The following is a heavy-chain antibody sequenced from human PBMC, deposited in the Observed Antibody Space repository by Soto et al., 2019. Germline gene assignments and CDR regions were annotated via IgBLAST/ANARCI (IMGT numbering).Heavy chain of an antibody. Sequence: GGSLRLSCAASGFTFSSYGMHWFRQAPGKGLEWVAVISYDGSNKYYADSVKGRFTISRDNSKNTLYLQMNSLRAEDTAVYYCAKEIHSSSWYGWDFDYWGQGTLVTVSS. CDR1: GFTFSSYG. CDR2: ISYDGSNK. V-gene: IGHV3-30*18. J-gene: IGHJ4*02. D-gene: IGHD6-13*01. CDR3: AKEIHSSSWYGWDFDY.